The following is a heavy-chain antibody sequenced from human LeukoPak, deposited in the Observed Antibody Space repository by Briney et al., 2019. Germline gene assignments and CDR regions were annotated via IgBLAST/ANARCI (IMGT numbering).Heavy chain of an antibody. V-gene: IGHV5-51*01. CDR2: IYPGDSDT. J-gene: IGHJ4*02. D-gene: IGHD4-17*01. Sequence: GESLKISCKGSGYPFTTYWVGWVRQMPGKGLEWMGIIYPGDSDTRYSPSFQGQVTISADKSISTAYLQWSSLKASDTAIYYCARHLFPDYGDYADYWGQGTLVTVSS. CDR1: GYPFTTYW. CDR3: ARHLFPDYGDYADY.